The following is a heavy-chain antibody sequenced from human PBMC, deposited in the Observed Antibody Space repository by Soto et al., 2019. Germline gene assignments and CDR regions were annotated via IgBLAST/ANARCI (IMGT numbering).Heavy chain of an antibody. J-gene: IGHJ4*02. CDR2: IYYTGNT. CDR3: ARVAYNWNRDFDY. CDR1: GGSITSGGYY. Sequence: QVQLQESGPGLVKPSQTLSLTCTVSGGSITSGGYYWSWIRQHPGKGLEWIGYIYYTGNTYYNPSLKSRVTISVDTSKNQFSLKLSSVTAADTAVYYCARVAYNWNRDFDYWGQGTLVTVSS. V-gene: IGHV4-31*03. D-gene: IGHD1-20*01.